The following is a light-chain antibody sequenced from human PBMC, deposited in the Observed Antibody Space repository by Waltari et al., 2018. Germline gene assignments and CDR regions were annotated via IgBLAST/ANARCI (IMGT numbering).Light chain of an antibody. V-gene: IGKV3-15*01. Sequence: EIVMTQSPATLSVSPGERATLSCRASQSVSSNLAWYQQKTGQAPRLLIYGASTRATGIPARFSGSVSGTEFTLTISSLQSEDFAVYYCQQYNNWPQTFGQGTKLEIK. CDR3: QQYNNWPQT. J-gene: IGKJ2*01. CDR2: GAS. CDR1: QSVSSN.